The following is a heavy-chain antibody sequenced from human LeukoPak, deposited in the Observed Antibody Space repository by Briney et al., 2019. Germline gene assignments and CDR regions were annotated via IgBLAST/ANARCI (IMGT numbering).Heavy chain of an antibody. CDR1: GFTFSGSA. J-gene: IGHJ6*03. Sequence: PGGSLRLSCAASGFTFSGSAMHWVRQASGKGLEWVGRIRSKANSYATAYAASVKGRFTISRDDSKNTAYLQMNSLKTEDTAVYYCTRQVRAFDWAYYYYYMDVWGKGTTVTISS. D-gene: IGHD3-9*01. CDR3: TRQVRAFDWAYYYYYMDV. V-gene: IGHV3-73*01. CDR2: IRSKANSYAT.